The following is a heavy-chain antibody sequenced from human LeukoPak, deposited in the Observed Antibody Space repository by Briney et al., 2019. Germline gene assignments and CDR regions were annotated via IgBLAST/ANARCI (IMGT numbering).Heavy chain of an antibody. Sequence: PSETLSLTCTVSGGSISSYYWSWIRQPPGKGLEWIGYIYYSGSTYYNPSLKSRVTISVDTSKNQFSLNLSSVTAADTAVYYCARGEGSSSWYQSDYWGQGTLVTVSS. CDR3: ARGEGSSSWYQSDY. J-gene: IGHJ4*02. CDR1: GGSISSYY. D-gene: IGHD6-13*01. V-gene: IGHV4-59*01. CDR2: IYYSGST.